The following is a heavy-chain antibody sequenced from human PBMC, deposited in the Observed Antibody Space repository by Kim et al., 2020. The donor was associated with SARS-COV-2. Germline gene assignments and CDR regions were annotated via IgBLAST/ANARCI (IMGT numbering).Heavy chain of an antibody. Sequence: NPSRNRRITILLDTSKNQVSLKLTSVTAADTGVYYCARYLGGEGAFDIWGQGTIVTVSS. D-gene: IGHD3-9*01. V-gene: IGHV4-59*01. CDR3: ARYLGGEGAFDI. J-gene: IGHJ3*02.